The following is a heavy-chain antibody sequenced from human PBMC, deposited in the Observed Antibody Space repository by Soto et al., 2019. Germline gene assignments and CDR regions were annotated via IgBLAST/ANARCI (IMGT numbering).Heavy chain of an antibody. CDR3: AKIQRGLIAVAGMYYFDY. CDR1: GFTFSSYA. Sequence: GGSLRLSCAASGFTFSSYAMSWVRQAPGKGLEWVSAISGSGGSTYYADSVKGRFTISRDNSKNTLYLQMNSLRAEDTAVYYCAKIQRGLIAVAGMYYFDYWGQGTLVTVSS. V-gene: IGHV3-23*01. D-gene: IGHD6-19*01. CDR2: ISGSGGST. J-gene: IGHJ4*02.